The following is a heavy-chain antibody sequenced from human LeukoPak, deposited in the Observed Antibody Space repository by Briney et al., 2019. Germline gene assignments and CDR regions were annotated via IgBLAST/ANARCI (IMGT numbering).Heavy chain of an antibody. D-gene: IGHD4-17*01. CDR1: RFTFSIFS. Sequence: GGSLRLSCAASRFTFSIFSMNWVRQAPGKGLEWVSYISSSSSTIYYADSVKGRFTISRDNAKNSLYLQMNSLRDEDTAVYYCARDNYADYVDVFDYWGPGTLVTVSS. V-gene: IGHV3-48*02. CDR3: ARDNYADYVDVFDY. CDR2: ISSSSSTI. J-gene: IGHJ4*02.